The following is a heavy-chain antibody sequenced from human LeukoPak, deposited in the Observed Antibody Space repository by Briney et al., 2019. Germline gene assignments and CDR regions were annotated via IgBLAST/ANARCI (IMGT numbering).Heavy chain of an antibody. Sequence: SETLSLTCTVSADSFISSSHHWGWIRHSPGKGLEWIGSVYYGRTTYYNPSLDGRVTVSLDTSATQFSLQLNSVNAADTAVYYCVRHDGRGGATMGAFDSWGQGSLVTVYS. CDR2: VYYGRTT. D-gene: IGHD5-12*01. V-gene: IGHV4-39*01. CDR1: ADSFISSSHH. CDR3: VRHDGRGGATMGAFDS. J-gene: IGHJ5*01.